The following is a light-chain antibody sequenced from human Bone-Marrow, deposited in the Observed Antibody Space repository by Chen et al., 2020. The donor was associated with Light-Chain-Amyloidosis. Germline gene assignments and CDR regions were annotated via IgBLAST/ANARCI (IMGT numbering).Light chain of an antibody. Sequence: SYELTQPPSVSVSPGQTARITCSGDDLPTKYAYWYQQKPGQAPVLVIHRDTERPSGMSERFAGARSGTTATLTISGGQAEDEADYHCQSADSSGTYEVIVGGGTKLTVL. CDR3: QSADSSGTYEVI. CDR1: DLPTKY. J-gene: IGLJ2*01. CDR2: RDT. V-gene: IGLV3-25*03.